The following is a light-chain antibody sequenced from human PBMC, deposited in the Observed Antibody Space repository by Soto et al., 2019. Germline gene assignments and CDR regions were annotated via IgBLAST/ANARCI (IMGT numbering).Light chain of an antibody. J-gene: IGKJ1*01. Sequence: EIVLTQSPATLSVSPVERATLSCRASQSVSSYLAWYQQKPGQAPRLLIYDASNRATGIPARFSGSGSGTDFTLTITSLEPEDFAVYYCQQRSNWWTFGQGTKVDIK. V-gene: IGKV3-11*01. CDR3: QQRSNWWT. CDR1: QSVSSY. CDR2: DAS.